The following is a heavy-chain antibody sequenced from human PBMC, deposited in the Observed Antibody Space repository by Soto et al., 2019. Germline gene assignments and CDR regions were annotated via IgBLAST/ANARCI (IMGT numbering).Heavy chain of an antibody. V-gene: IGHV3-7*03. D-gene: IGHD3-22*01. CDR3: ASSPHKDSRPDY. CDR1: GFTFSSYW. CDR2: IKYDGSEK. Sequence: PGGSLRVSCAASGFTFSSYWMSWVRQAPGRGLEWMANIKYDGSEKYYVDSVKGRLTISRDNAKNSLYLQMNSLRAEDTAVYYCASSPHKDSRPDYWGQGTLVTVSS. J-gene: IGHJ4*02.